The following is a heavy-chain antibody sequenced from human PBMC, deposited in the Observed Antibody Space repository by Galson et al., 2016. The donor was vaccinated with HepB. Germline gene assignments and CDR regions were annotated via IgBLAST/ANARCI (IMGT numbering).Heavy chain of an antibody. CDR2: IYYIGSS. CDR1: GGSITSGSYY. Sequence: SETLSLTCSVSGGSITSGSYYWSWIRQSPGKGLDWLATIYYIGSSYFKPSLGGRVTISVDTSKNHFSQKLTSVTAADTAVYYCARLQSMSYSSGFFDNWGQGILVTVSS. D-gene: IGHD6-19*01. V-gene: IGHV4-39*02. J-gene: IGHJ4*02. CDR3: ARLQSMSYSSGFFDN.